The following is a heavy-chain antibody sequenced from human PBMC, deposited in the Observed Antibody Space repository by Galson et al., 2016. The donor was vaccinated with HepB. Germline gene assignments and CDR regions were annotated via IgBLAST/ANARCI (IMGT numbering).Heavy chain of an antibody. Sequence: SETLSLTCTVSGASINGSNWWTWVRQAPGRGLEWIGEIYHTGTSNNNPFLSSRFTLSIDKSRNQFSLNLTSLTAADTAGYYCARAAVVPGARMVFDPWGQGTLVTVSS. J-gene: IGHJ5*02. D-gene: IGHD2-2*01. CDR2: IYHTGTS. CDR1: GASINGSNW. V-gene: IGHV4-4*02. CDR3: ARAAVVPGARMVFDP.